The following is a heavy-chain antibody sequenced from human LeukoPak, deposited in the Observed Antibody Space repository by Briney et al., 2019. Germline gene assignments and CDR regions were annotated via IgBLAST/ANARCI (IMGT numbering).Heavy chain of an antibody. J-gene: IGHJ3*02. Sequence: SGTLSLACTVSGGSISSGSYYWGWIRQPPGKGLEWIGRIHYSGTTYYNSSLKSRLTISVDTSKNQFSLKLTSVTAADTAVYFCARLRIAVPGLDAFDIWGQGTMVTVSS. CDR1: GGSISSGSYY. V-gene: IGHV4-39*01. D-gene: IGHD6-19*01. CDR3: ARLRIAVPGLDAFDI. CDR2: IHYSGTT.